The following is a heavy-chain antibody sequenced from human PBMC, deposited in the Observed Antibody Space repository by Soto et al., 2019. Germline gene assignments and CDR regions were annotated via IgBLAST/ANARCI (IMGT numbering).Heavy chain of an antibody. J-gene: IGHJ6*02. D-gene: IGHD2-2*01. CDR3: ARDGCISTSCYLYYYYGMDV. CDR2: IWYDGSNK. CDR1: GFTFSSYG. V-gene: IGHV3-33*01. Sequence: GGSLRLSCAASGFTFSSYGMHWVRQAPGKGLEWVAVIWYDGSNKYYADSVKGRFTISRDNSKNTLYLQMNSLRAEDTAVYYCARDGCISTSCYLYYYYGMDVWGQGTTVTVTS.